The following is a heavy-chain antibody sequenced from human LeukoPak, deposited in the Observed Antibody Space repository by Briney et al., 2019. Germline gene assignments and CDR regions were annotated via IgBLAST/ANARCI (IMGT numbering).Heavy chain of an antibody. CDR3: ATHGSGSYYPPRYYYYSMDV. J-gene: IGHJ6*02. CDR1: GYTFTSYG. V-gene: IGHV1-18*01. CDR2: ISAYNGNT. Sequence: GASVKVSCKASGYTFTSYGISWVRQAPGQGLEWMGWISAYNGNTNYAQKLQGRVTMTTDTSTSTAYMELRSLRSDDTAVYYCATHGSGSYYPPRYYYYSMDVWGQGTTVTVSS. D-gene: IGHD3-10*01.